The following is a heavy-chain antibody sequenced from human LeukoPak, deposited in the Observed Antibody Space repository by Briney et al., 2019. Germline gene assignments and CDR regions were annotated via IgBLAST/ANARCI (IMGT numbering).Heavy chain of an antibody. CDR2: ISWNSGSI. D-gene: IGHD3-22*01. CDR1: GFTFDDYA. V-gene: IGHV3-9*01. J-gene: IGHJ4*02. Sequence: GGPLRLSCAASGFTFDDYAMHWVRQAPGKGLEWVSGISWNSGSIGYADSVKGRFTISRDNAKNSLYLQMNSLRAEDTALYYCAKDRTPHYYYDSSGYYPDYWGQGTLVTVSS. CDR3: AKDRTPHYYYDSSGYYPDY.